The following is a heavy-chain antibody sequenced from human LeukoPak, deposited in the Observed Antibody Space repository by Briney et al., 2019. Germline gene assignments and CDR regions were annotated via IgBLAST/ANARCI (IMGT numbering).Heavy chain of an antibody. J-gene: IGHJ6*02. CDR2: IFSGGTT. CDR3: AREGNYYDMDV. CDR1: GFTVSSNY. V-gene: IGHV3-53*01. Sequence: PGGSLRLSCTAYGFTVSSNYMSWVRQAPGKGLEWVSVIFSGGTTYYADSVKGRFTISRDNSKNTLYLQMNSLRAEDTAVYYCAREGNYYDMDVWGQGTTVTVSS.